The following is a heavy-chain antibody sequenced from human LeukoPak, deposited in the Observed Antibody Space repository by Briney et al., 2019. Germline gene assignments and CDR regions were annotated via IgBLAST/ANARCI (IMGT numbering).Heavy chain of an antibody. V-gene: IGHV3-30*18. CDR1: GFTFSSYG. J-gene: IGHJ6*04. CDR2: IPYDGNNE. CDR3: AKGTGMDV. Sequence: GGSLRLSCAGSGFTFSSYGMHWVRQAPGKGLEWVAVIPYDGNNEYYADSVKGRFTISRDNSKNTLYLQMNGLRAEDTAVYYCAKGTGMDVWGKGTTVTVSS.